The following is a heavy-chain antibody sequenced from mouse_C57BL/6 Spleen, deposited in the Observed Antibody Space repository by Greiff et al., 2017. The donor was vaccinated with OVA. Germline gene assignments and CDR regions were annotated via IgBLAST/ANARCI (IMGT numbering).Heavy chain of an antibody. J-gene: IGHJ3*01. CDR3: ARKNDYDAFAY. CDR2: INPNNGGT. D-gene: IGHD2-4*01. V-gene: IGHV1-22*01. CDR1: GYTFTDYN. Sequence: EVKLQESGPELVKPGASVKMSCKASGYTFTDYNMHWVKQSHGKSLEWIGYINPNNGGTSYNQKFKGKATLTVNKSSSTAYMELRSLTSEDSAVYYCARKNDYDAFAYWGQGTLVTVSA.